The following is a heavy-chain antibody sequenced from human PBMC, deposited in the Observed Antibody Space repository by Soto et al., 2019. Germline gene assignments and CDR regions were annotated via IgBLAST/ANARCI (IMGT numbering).Heavy chain of an antibody. CDR2: ISYDGSNK. D-gene: IGHD6-13*01. V-gene: IGHV3-30*03. Sequence: GGSLRLSCAASGFTFSSYGMHWVRQAPGKGLEWVAVISYDGSNKYYADSVKGRFTISRDNSKNTLYLQMNSLRAEDTAVYYCATQKTYLRGSWYGYFDYWGQGTLVTVSS. J-gene: IGHJ4*02. CDR1: GFTFSSYG. CDR3: ATQKTYLRGSWYGYFDY.